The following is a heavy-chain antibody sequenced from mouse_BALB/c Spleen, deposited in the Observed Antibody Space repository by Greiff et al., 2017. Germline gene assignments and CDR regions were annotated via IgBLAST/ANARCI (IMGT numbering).Heavy chain of an antibody. CDR2: ISYSGST. D-gene: IGHD1-1*01. CDR1: GYSITSDYA. Sequence: EVQLQESGPGLVTPSQSLSLTCTVTGYSITSDYAWNWIRQFPGNKLEWMGYISYSGSTSYNPSLKSRISITRDTSKNQFFLQLNSVTTEDTATYYCARSYDYAMDYWGQGTSVTVSA. CDR3: ARSYDYAMDY. V-gene: IGHV3-2*02. J-gene: IGHJ4*01.